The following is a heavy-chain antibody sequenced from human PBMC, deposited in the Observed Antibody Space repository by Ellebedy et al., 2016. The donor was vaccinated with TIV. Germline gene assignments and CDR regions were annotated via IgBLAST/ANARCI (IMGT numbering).Heavy chain of an antibody. CDR3: ARGGVRLESEYYYTQPTALDY. V-gene: IGHV1-3*01. Sequence: ASVKVSCXSSGYPFVNYDIHWVRQAPGQRLEWMGWINPGNGNTFYSQNFQGRVTITRDTSATTAFLELSTLRSEDTAVYYCARGGVRLESEYYYTQPTALDYWGQGALVTVSS. CDR2: INPGNGNT. CDR1: GYPFVNYD. J-gene: IGHJ4*02. D-gene: IGHD2/OR15-2a*01.